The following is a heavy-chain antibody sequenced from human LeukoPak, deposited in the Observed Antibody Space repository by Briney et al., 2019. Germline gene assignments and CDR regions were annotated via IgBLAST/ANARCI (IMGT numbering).Heavy chain of an antibody. Sequence: GGSLRLSCTASGFTFSSYAMSWVRQAPGKGLEWVSAISGSGGSTYYADSVKGRFTISRDNSKNTLYLQMNSLRAEDTAVYYCATTRLTMVRGVTKIYYFDYWGQGTLVTVSS. CDR2: ISGSGGST. D-gene: IGHD3-10*01. V-gene: IGHV3-23*01. CDR1: GFTFSSYA. CDR3: ATTRLTMVRGVTKIYYFDY. J-gene: IGHJ4*02.